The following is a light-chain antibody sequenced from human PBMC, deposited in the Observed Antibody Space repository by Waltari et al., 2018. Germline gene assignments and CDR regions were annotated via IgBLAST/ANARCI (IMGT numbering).Light chain of an antibody. CDR1: QAPVHSNGNTY. J-gene: IGKJ1*01. V-gene: IGKV2-24*01. CDR2: HIS. Sequence: DFVLTQTPLSSPVTLGQPASISSRSSQAPVHSNGNTYLNWVQQRPGQPPRLLIYHISKRFSGVPDRFSGSGAGTDFTLNISRVEVEDVAVYYCVQTTHFPRTFGQGTRVEIK. CDR3: VQTTHFPRT.